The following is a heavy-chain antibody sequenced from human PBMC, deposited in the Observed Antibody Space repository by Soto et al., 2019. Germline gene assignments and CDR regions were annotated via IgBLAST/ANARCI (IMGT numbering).Heavy chain of an antibody. J-gene: IGHJ4*02. CDR2: IWYDGSNK. CDR3: ARGEGYAYGYLTY. V-gene: IGHV3-33*01. D-gene: IGHD5-18*01. Sequence: QAHLVESGGGVVQPGRSLRVSCAASGFTFNSYGMHWVRQAPGKGLEWVAVIWYDGSNKYYADSVEGRFTISRDNSKNTVYLQMNSLRAEDTAVYYCARGEGYAYGYLTYWGQGTLVTVSS. CDR1: GFTFNSYG.